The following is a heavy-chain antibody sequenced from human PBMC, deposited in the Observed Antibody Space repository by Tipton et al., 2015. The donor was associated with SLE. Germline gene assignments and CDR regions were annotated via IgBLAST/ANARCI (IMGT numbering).Heavy chain of an antibody. CDR3: AAATGNFDS. D-gene: IGHD6-13*01. V-gene: IGHV4-39*07. CDR2: IYSGGTT. J-gene: IGHJ4*02. CDR1: GGSVSSTTYY. Sequence: TLSLTCTVSGGSVSSTTYYWVWIRQPPGKGLEWIGSIYSGGTTHYNPSLKSRVIMSVDTSKNQFSLRLSSVTTADTAVYYCAAATGNFDSWGQGTLVTVSS.